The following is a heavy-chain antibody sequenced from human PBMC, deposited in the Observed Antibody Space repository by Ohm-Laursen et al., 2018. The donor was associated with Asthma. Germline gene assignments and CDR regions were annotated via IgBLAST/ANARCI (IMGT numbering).Heavy chain of an antibody. CDR1: GYSVTSYA. D-gene: IGHD2-21*01. V-gene: IGHV1-18*04. J-gene: IGHJ4*02. CDR3: VRDVVDRFDH. Sequence: ASVKVSCKVSGYSVTSYAFSWMRQAPGQRPEWMGWIYIANTNYAPKFRDRVTLTTDTSTNTLYMDLRSLRSDDTAVYYCVRDVVDRFDHWGQGSLVIVSS. CDR2: IYIANT.